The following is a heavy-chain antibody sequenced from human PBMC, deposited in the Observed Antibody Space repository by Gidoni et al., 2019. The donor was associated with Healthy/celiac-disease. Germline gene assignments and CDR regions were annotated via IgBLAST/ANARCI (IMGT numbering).Heavy chain of an antibody. J-gene: IGHJ3*02. D-gene: IGHD6-13*01. Sequence: EVQLVESGGGVVQPGGSLRLCCAACGFPFSCYVLSWVRQVPGKGLEWVSAISGSGGSTYYADSVKGRFTISRDNSKNTLYLQMNSLRAEDTAVYYCAKSYRRQQPNGAFDIWGQGTMVTVSS. CDR3: AKSYRRQQPNGAFDI. CDR2: ISGSGGST. CDR1: GFPFSCYV. V-gene: IGHV3-23*04.